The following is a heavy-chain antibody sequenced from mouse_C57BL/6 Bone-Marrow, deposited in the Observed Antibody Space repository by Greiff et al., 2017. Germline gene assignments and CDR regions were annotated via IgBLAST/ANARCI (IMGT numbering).Heavy chain of an antibody. V-gene: IGHV5-9-1*02. D-gene: IGHD2-5*01. Sequence: EVKLVESGEGLVKPGGSLKLSCAASGFTFSSYAMSWVRQTPEKRLEWVAYISSGGDYIYYADTVKGRFTISRDNARNTLYLQMSSLKSEDTAMYYCTRDQYYSNYLDYWGQGTTLTVSS. CDR2: ISSGGDYI. CDR3: TRDQYYSNYLDY. CDR1: GFTFSSYA. J-gene: IGHJ2*01.